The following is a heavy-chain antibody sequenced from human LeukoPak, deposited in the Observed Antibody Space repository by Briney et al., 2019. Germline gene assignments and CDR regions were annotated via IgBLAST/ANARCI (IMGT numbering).Heavy chain of an antibody. Sequence: PGGSLRLSCAASGFTFSNAWMTWVRQAPGKGLEWVGRIKSKTDGETTDYAAPVKGRFTISRDDSKNTLYLQMNSLRAEDTAVYYCAKEPSRVAAAGTFDYWGQGTLVTVSS. CDR3: AKEPSRVAAAGTFDY. D-gene: IGHD6-13*01. V-gene: IGHV3-15*01. CDR2: IKSKTDGETT. CDR1: GFTFSNAW. J-gene: IGHJ4*02.